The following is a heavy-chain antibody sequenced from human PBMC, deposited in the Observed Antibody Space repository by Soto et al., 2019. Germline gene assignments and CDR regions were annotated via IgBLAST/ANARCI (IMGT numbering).Heavy chain of an antibody. D-gene: IGHD5-12*01. Sequence: GGSLRLSCVASGLTFSAYYMDWVRPAPGKGLEWVGRTRNKANNYATEYAASVKDRFTISRDDSKNSLSLQMNSMKTEDTAVYYCARSCASREIVPCALGEWGQG. V-gene: IGHV3-72*01. CDR2: TRNKANNYAT. CDR1: GLTFSAYY. CDR3: ARSCASREIVPCALGE. J-gene: IGHJ4*02.